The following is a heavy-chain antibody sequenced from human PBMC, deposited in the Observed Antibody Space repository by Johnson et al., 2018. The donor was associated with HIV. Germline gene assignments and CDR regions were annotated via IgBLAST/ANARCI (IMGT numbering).Heavy chain of an antibody. V-gene: IGHV3-30*02. J-gene: IGHJ3*01. CDR3: AREGVSGSYYDAFDR. CDR2: IRYDGSNK. CDR1: GLTFSSYG. D-gene: IGHD1-26*01. Sequence: QVQLVESGGGVVQPGGSLRLSCAASGLTFSSYGMHWVRQAPGKGLEWVAFIRYDGSNKNYADSVKGRFTISRDNSKNTLFLQMDSLRADDQAVYYCAREGVSGSYYDAFDRWGQGTMVTVSS.